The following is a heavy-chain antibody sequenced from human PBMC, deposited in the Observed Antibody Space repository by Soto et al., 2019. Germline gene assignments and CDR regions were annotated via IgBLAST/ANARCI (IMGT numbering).Heavy chain of an antibody. V-gene: IGHV1-3*01. J-gene: IGHJ4*02. CDR1: GYTFTSYA. CDR3: ARGPGGPDGPGDY. Sequence: QVQLVQSGAEVKKPGASVKVSCKASGYTFTSYAMHWVRQAPGQRLEWMGWINAGNGNTKYSQKFQGRVTITRDTSASTAHMELSSLRSEDTAVYYGARGPGGPDGPGDYWGQGTLVTVSS. D-gene: IGHD2-15*01. CDR2: INAGNGNT.